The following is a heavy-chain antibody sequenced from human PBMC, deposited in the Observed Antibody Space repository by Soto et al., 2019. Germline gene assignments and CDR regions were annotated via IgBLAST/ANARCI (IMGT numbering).Heavy chain of an antibody. V-gene: IGHV4-39*01. CDR1: GGSISSDTHY. D-gene: IGHD3-3*01. CDR2: VYYSGRT. CDR3: ARAVVDDLGTGYYDS. J-gene: IGHJ5*01. Sequence: QLQLQESGPGLVKPSETLSLTCAVSGGSISSDTHYWDWIRQPPAKGLEWIGTVYYSGRTYYNPSLKSQVTMSIDTPKKQFSLRLTSVTAADTAIYYCARAVVDDLGTGYYDSWGQGTLVTVSS.